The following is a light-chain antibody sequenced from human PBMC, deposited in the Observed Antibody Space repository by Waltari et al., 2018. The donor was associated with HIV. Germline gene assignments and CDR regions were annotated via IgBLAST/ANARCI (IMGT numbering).Light chain of an antibody. CDR3: SSYAGSAVV. Sequence: QSALTQPPSAPGSRGQSVTISCTATSSDVGAYTSVSWYQQYPGMAPKLIIYEVNKRPSGVPDRFSGSKSGNTASLTVSGLQAEDEADFYCSSYAGSAVVFGGGTKLTVL. CDR2: EVN. CDR1: SSDVGAYTS. J-gene: IGLJ2*01. V-gene: IGLV2-8*01.